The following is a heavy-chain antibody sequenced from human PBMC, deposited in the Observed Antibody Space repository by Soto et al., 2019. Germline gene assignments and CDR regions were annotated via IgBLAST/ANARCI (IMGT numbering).Heavy chain of an antibody. CDR3: AEDGGTGKYYDF. V-gene: IGHV3-30*18. D-gene: IGHD2-8*02. Sequence: QVQLVESGGGVVQPGRSLRLSCAASGFTFSSDGMHWFRQDPGTGLEWVAVISYDGSNKDYADSVKGRFIISRDNSKNTLYLQMNSLRAEDTAVYYCAEDGGTGKYYDFWGQGTLVTVSS. CDR1: GFTFSSDG. J-gene: IGHJ4*02. CDR2: ISYDGSNK.